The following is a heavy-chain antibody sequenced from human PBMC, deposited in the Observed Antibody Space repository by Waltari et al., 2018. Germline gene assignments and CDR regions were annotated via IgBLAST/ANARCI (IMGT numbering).Heavy chain of an antibody. D-gene: IGHD4-17*01. CDR1: GFTFSRYW. CDR2: IKQDGSEK. V-gene: IGHV3-7*01. Sequence: EVQLVESGGGLVQPGGSLSLSCAASGFTFSRYWMSWVRQAPGKGLDWVANIKQDGSEKYYVDSVKGRFTISRDNAKNSLYLQMNSLRAEDTAVYYCARVFYGDADYWGQGTLVTVSS. J-gene: IGHJ4*02. CDR3: ARVFYGDADY.